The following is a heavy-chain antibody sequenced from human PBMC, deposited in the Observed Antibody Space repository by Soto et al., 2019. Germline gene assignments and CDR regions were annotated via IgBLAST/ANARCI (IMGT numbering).Heavy chain of an antibody. CDR2: IIPIFATV. D-gene: IGHD5-18*01. Sequence: QVQLVQSGSEVKKPGSSVKVSCKASGGSFSSNPISWVRQAPGQGLEWMAGIIPIFATVHYAQKFQGRVTITADESTSTAYMELTSLRSKYTAVYFCARGGRGYSSAPRYYFDYWGQGTLVTVSS. V-gene: IGHV1-69*01. J-gene: IGHJ4*02. CDR1: GGSFSSNP. CDR3: ARGGRGYSSAPRYYFDY.